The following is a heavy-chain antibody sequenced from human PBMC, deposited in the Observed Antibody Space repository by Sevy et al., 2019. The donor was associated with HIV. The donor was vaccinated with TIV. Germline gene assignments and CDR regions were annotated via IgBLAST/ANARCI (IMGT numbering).Heavy chain of an antibody. D-gene: IGHD3-3*01. V-gene: IGHV1-8*01. CDR3: ARGRPYYEFWSGLYYYYGMDV. CDR1: GYTFTSYD. CDR2: MNPNSGNT. Sequence: ASVKVSCKASGYTFTSYDINSVRQATGQGLEWMGWMNPNSGNTGYAQKFQGRVTMTRNTSISTAYMELSSLRSEDTAVYYCARGRPYYEFWSGLYYYYGMDVWGQRTTVTVSS. J-gene: IGHJ6*02.